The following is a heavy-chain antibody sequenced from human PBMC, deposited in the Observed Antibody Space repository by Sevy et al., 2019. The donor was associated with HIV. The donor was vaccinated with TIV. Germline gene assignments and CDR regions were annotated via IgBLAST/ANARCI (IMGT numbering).Heavy chain of an antibody. CDR1: GFTFGDYG. CDR3: TRVPPVMILFGRLIVRGHFDH. V-gene: IGHV3-49*03. D-gene: IGHD3-16*02. CDR2: IRSEPYGGAT. Sequence: FLRLSCTASGFTFGDYGLSWFRQAPGKGLEWVAFIRSEPYGGATQYAASVKGRFTISRDDSKSIAYLHTNSLKSEDTAVYYCTRVPPVMILFGRLIVRGHFDHWGQGTLVTVSS. J-gene: IGHJ4*02.